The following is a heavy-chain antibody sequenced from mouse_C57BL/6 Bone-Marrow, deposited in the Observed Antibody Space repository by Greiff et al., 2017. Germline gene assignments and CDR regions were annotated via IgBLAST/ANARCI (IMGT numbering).Heavy chain of an antibody. D-gene: IGHD3-2*02. CDR1: GFTFSDYY. V-gene: IGHV5-16*01. CDR3: ARGAPDSSGPFAY. CDR2: INYDGSST. Sequence: EVHLVESEGGLVQPGSSMKLSCKASGFTFSDYYMAWVRQGPEKGLEWVANINYDGSSTYYLDSLKSSFIISRDNAKNILYLQMSSLKSEDTATYDCARGAPDSSGPFAYWGQGTLVTVSA. J-gene: IGHJ3*01.